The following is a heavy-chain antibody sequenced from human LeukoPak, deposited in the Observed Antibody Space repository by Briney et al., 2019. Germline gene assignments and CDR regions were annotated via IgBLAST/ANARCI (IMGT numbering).Heavy chain of an antibody. CDR1: GFTFSSYA. CDR3: AKDYCSGGSCYSDY. D-gene: IGHD2-15*01. CDR2: ISGSSGST. Sequence: GGSLRLSCAASGFTFSSYAMSWVRQAPGKGLEWVSAISGSSGSTYYADSVKGRFTISRDNSKNTLYLQMNSLRAEDTAVYYCAKDYCSGGSCYSDYWGQGTLVTVSS. V-gene: IGHV3-23*01. J-gene: IGHJ4*02.